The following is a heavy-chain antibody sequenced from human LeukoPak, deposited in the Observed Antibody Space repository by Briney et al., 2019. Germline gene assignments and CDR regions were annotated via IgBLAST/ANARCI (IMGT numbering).Heavy chain of an antibody. V-gene: IGHV3-48*03. CDR3: ARGPTDFDASDI. CDR1: GFTFSSYE. CDR2: ISSSGSTI. J-gene: IGHJ3*02. Sequence: PGGSLRLSCAASGFTFSSYEMNWVRQAPGKGLEWVSYISSSGSTIYYADSVKGRFTISRDNAKNTLYLQMNSLRAEDTAVYYCARGPTDFDASDIWGHGTLVTVSS.